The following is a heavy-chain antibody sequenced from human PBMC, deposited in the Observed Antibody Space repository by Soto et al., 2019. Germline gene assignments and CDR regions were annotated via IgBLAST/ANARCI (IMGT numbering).Heavy chain of an antibody. D-gene: IGHD3-16*02. CDR3: ARGPMITFGGVIVSPLDY. Sequence: QVQLVQSGAEVKKPGASVKVSCKASGYTFTSYYMHWVRQAPGQGLEWMGIINPSGGSTSYAQKFQGRVTMTRDTSTSTVYMELSSLRSEDTAVYYCARGPMITFGGVIVSPLDYWGQGTLVTVSS. V-gene: IGHV1-46*03. CDR2: INPSGGST. CDR1: GYTFTSYY. J-gene: IGHJ4*02.